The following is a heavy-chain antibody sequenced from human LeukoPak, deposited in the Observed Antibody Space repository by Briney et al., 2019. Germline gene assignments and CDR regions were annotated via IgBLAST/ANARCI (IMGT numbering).Heavy chain of an antibody. CDR1: GYTFTGYY. D-gene: IGHD3-22*01. V-gene: IGHV1-2*06. J-gene: IGHJ4*02. CDR3: ARRVGYDSSGYDYVSTGSLVY. Sequence: ASVKVSCKASGYTFTGYYMHWVRQAPGQGLEWMGRINPNSGGTNYAQKFQGRVTMTRDTSISTAYMELSRLRSDDTAVYYCARRVGYDSSGYDYVSTGSLVYWGQGTLVTVSS. CDR2: INPNSGGT.